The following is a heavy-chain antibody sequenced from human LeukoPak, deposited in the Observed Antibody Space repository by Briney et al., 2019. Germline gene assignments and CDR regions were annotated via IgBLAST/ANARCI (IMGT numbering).Heavy chain of an antibody. V-gene: IGHV1-3*01. J-gene: IGHJ6*02. CDR2: INAGNGNT. CDR1: GYTFTSYG. D-gene: IGHD6-13*01. Sequence: GASVKVSCKASGYTFTSYGISWVRQAPGQRLEWMGWINAGNGNTKYSQKFQGRVTITRDTSASTAYMELSSLRSEDTAVYYCARAFEQQLGRQLYGMDVWGQGTTVTVSS. CDR3: ARAFEQQLGRQLYGMDV.